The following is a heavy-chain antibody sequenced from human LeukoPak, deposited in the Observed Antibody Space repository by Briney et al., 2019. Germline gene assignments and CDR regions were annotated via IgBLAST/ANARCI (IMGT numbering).Heavy chain of an antibody. Sequence: PGGSLRLSCAASGFTFSRYGMRSVCQAQAKGLEWVSPVNGVGIRTYYAESVKGGFTISRDNSKNTLYLKMISLRAEDTAVYYCAKGPIVAHDYWGQGTLVTVSS. CDR1: GFTFSRYG. J-gene: IGHJ4*02. CDR3: AKGPIVAHDY. D-gene: IGHD5-12*01. CDR2: VNGVGIRT. V-gene: IGHV3-23*01.